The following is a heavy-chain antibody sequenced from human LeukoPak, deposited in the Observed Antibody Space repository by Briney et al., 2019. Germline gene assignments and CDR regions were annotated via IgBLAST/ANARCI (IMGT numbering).Heavy chain of an antibody. Sequence: SVKVSCKASGGTFSSYAISWVRQAPGQGLEWMGRIIPILGIANYAQKFQGRVTITADKSTSTAYMELSSLRSEDTAVYYCAREPGFIDDSSGYYPFDYWGQGTLVTVSS. V-gene: IGHV1-69*04. D-gene: IGHD3-22*01. CDR1: GGTFSSYA. J-gene: IGHJ4*02. CDR3: AREPGFIDDSSGYYPFDY. CDR2: IIPILGIA.